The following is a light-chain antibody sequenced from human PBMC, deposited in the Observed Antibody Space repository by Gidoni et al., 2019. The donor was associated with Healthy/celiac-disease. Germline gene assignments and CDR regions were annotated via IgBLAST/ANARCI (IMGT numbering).Light chain of an antibody. CDR3: QQRSNWPS. CDR1: QSVSSY. CDR2: DAS. Sequence: EIVLTQSPATLSLSPGERATLSCRASQSVSSYLAWYQKKPGQAPRLLIYDASNRATGIPARFSGSGSGTDFTLTISRLEPEDFAVYYCQQRSNWPSFGQGTRLEIK. J-gene: IGKJ5*01. V-gene: IGKV3-11*01.